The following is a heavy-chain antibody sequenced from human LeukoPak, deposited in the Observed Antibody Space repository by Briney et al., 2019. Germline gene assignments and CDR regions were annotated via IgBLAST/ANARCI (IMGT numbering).Heavy chain of an antibody. D-gene: IGHD3-22*01. J-gene: IGHJ5*02. CDR3: AKDNDYYGSSGYGNWFDP. V-gene: IGHV3-30*02. CDR2: IRYDGSNK. CDR1: GFTFSSYG. Sequence: PGGSLRLSCAASGFTFSSYGMHWVRQAPGKGLEWVAFIRYDGSNKYYADSVKGRFTISRDNSKNTLYLQMNSLRAEDTAVYYCAKDNDYYGSSGYGNWFDPWGQGTLVTVSS.